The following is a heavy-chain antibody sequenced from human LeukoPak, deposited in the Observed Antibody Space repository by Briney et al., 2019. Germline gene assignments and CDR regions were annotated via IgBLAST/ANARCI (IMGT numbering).Heavy chain of an antibody. D-gene: IGHD3-3*01. Sequence: ASVKVSCKASGYTFTSYNINWVRQATGQGLEWMGWMNPNSGNTGYAQKFQGRVAMTRNTSISTAYMELSSLRSEDTAVYYCARGTRFLEWLYVYWGQGTLVTVSS. CDR3: ARGTRFLEWLYVY. CDR2: MNPNSGNT. CDR1: GYTFTSYN. J-gene: IGHJ4*02. V-gene: IGHV1-8*01.